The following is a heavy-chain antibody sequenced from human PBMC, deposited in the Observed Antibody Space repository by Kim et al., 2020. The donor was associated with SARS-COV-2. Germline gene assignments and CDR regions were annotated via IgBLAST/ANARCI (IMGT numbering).Heavy chain of an antibody. Sequence: QKVKGRVAVSRDTSTSTVYMELSSLRSEDTAVYYCARKYYDSSGYRFDYWGQGTLVTVSS. J-gene: IGHJ4*02. D-gene: IGHD3-22*01. CDR3: ARKYYDSSGYRFDY. V-gene: IGHV1-46*01.